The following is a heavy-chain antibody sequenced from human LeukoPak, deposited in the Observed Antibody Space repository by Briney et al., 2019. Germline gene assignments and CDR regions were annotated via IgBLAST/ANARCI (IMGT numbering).Heavy chain of an antibody. D-gene: IGHD3-3*01. Sequence: GGSLRLSCAASGFTFSSYWMHWVRQAPGKGLVWVSRINSDGSSTSYADSVKGRFTISRDNAKNTLYLQMNSLRAEDTAVYYCARVRSRYYDFWSDTDAFDIWGQGTVVTVSS. V-gene: IGHV3-74*01. CDR1: GFTFSSYW. J-gene: IGHJ3*02. CDR2: INSDGSST. CDR3: ARVRSRYYDFWSDTDAFDI.